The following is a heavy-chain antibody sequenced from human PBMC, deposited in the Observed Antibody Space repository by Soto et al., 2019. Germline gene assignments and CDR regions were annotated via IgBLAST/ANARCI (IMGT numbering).Heavy chain of an antibody. CDR3: EAGPGSGGSCHNWFAP. J-gene: IGHJ5*02. CDR2: ISYDGSNK. V-gene: IGHV3-30*14. CDR1: GFTFSSYA. Sequence: GGSLRLSCAASGFTFSSYAMHWVRQAPGKGLEWVAVISYDGSNKYYADSVKGRFTISRDNSKNTLYLQMSGLSAEDTAVYYCEAGPGSGGSCHNWFAPWGQGTLVTVSS. D-gene: IGHD2-15*01.